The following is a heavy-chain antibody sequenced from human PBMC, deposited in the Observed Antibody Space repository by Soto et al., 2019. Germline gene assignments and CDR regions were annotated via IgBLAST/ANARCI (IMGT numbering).Heavy chain of an antibody. CDR2: ISAYNVNT. D-gene: IGHD5-18*01. J-gene: IGHJ4*02. CDR3: ARPRGYSYGFDY. Sequence: GISCVRQAPGQGLEWMGWISAYNVNTNYAQKLQGRDTMTTDTSTSTAYMELRSLRSDDTAVYYCARPRGYSYGFDYWGQGTLVTVSS. CDR1: G. V-gene: IGHV1-18*01.